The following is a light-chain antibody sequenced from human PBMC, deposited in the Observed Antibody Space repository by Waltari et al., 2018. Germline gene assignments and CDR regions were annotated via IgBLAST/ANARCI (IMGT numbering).Light chain of an antibody. V-gene: IGLV1-40*01. J-gene: IGLJ1*01. CDR3: LSFDSNMRAYV. CDR1: SSNTVSNSH. Sequence: QSVLTPPPSVSEAAAQRVTIPCTGSSSNTVSNSHLPWYLQLPGTGPTHLIYANSNRPSGVPDRFSGSRSGTSASLAITGLQAEDEADYYCLSFDSNMRAYVFGTGTRVTVL. CDR2: ANS.